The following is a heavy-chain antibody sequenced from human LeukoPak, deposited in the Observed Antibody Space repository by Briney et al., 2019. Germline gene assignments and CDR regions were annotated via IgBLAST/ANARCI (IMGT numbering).Heavy chain of an antibody. CDR2: ISGSGGST. CDR3: GKDYYDFWSGYMHY. V-gene: IGHV3-23*01. J-gene: IGHJ4*02. Sequence: SLRPSCALSRLSLTSFSISCVRHAQGGWLGWVSSISGSGGSTSSTASVKGRFTLSTHHSANTMYRQMDRLRTEDTAVYYCGKDYYDFWSGYMHYWGQGTLVTVSS. D-gene: IGHD3-3*01. CDR1: RLSLTSFS.